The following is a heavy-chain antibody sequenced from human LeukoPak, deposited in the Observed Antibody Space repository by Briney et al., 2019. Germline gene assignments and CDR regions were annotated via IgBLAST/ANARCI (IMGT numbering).Heavy chain of an antibody. D-gene: IGHD1-14*01. J-gene: IGHJ4*01. CDR1: GYTFTGYY. Sequence: VASVKVSCMGSGYTFTGYYMDWVRQAPGQGLEGMGWINPNTGDTNYAQKYQGRVTMTRDTSISTAYSELSALTPDDTAVYYCAKNPHESYTDYWGPGTLVTVSS. CDR3: AKNPHESYTDY. V-gene: IGHV1-2*02. CDR2: INPNTGDT.